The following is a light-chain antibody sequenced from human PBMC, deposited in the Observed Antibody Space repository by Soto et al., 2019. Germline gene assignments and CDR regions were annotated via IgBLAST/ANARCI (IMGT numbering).Light chain of an antibody. Sequence: QSALTQPASVSGSPGQSITISCTGTNSDVGGYNYVSWYQQHPGKAPKLMIYDVSNRPSGVSSRFSGSRSGNTATLTISGLQAEDEADYYCSSYTSTSTVVFGGGTKVTVL. CDR3: SSYTSTSTVV. J-gene: IGLJ2*01. CDR2: DVS. CDR1: NSDVGGYNY. V-gene: IGLV2-14*01.